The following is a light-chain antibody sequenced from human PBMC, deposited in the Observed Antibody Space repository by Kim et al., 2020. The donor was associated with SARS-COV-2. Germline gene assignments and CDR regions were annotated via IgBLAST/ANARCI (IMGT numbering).Light chain of an antibody. CDR2: YAD. Sequence: TVTISCTDSGGTSARNCVQWYQQRPGSAPTTIIFYADPTFSGVPDRFSASIDTSSNSASLPISGLRGEDEAEYFCQSFKDSKVVFGGGTQLTVL. CDR3: QSFKDSKVV. V-gene: IGLV6-57*02. J-gene: IGLJ3*02. CDR1: GGTSARNC.